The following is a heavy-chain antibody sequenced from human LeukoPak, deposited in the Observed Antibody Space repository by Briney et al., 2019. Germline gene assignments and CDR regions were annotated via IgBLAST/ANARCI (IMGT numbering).Heavy chain of an antibody. CDR3: ARSRRVLVPAALNSADDYYYYMDV. J-gene: IGHJ6*03. CDR1: GYTFTYFG. CDR2: INTNTGNP. Sequence: RASVKVSCKASGYTFTYFGLNWVRQAPGQGLECLGGINTNTGNPTYAQGLTGRFVFSLDTSVSTAYLQISSLKAEDTAIYYCARSRRVLVPAALNSADDYYYYMDVWGRGTTVTVSS. V-gene: IGHV7-4-1*02. D-gene: IGHD2-15*01.